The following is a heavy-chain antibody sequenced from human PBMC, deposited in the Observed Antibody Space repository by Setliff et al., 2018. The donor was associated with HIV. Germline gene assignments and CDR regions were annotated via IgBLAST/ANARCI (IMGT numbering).Heavy chain of an antibody. CDR1: GGTFSTYA. CDR2: IFPILAIT. CDR3: ATQGVAVSAPGFFDH. Sequence: SVKVSCKASGGTFSTYAVSWVRQAPGQGLEWMGSIFPILAITNYAQKFQGRLTITADTSTGTVYMALSGLLSEDTAVYYCATQGVAVSAPGFFDHWGQGTLVTVSS. J-gene: IGHJ4*02. V-gene: IGHV1-69*04. D-gene: IGHD6-19*01.